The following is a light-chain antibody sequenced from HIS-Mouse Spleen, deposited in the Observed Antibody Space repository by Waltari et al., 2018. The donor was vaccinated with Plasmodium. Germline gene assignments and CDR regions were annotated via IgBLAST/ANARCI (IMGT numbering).Light chain of an antibody. V-gene: IGLV3-1*01. J-gene: IGLJ2*01. CDR1: KLGAKY. CDR2: QDS. CDR3: QAWDSSTVV. Sequence: SYELTQPPSVSVSPGQTASITCSGDKLGAKYACWYQQKPDQSPVLVIYQDSKRPSGIPGRFSGSNSGNTATLTISGTQAMDEADYYCQAWDSSTVVFGGGTKLTVL.